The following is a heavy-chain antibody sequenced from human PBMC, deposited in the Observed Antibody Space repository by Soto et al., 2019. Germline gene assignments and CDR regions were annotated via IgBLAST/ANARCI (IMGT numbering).Heavy chain of an antibody. D-gene: IGHD4-4*01. CDR1: GFTFSSYG. CDR3: AKDRVGDYSNYDGAYFDY. V-gene: IGHV3-30*18. Sequence: RKLSCAASGFTFSSYGMHWVRQAPGKGLEWVAVISYDGSNKYYADSVKGRFTISRDNSKNTLYLQMNSLRAEDTAVYYCAKDRVGDYSNYDGAYFDYWGQGTLVPVSS. CDR2: ISYDGSNK. J-gene: IGHJ4*02.